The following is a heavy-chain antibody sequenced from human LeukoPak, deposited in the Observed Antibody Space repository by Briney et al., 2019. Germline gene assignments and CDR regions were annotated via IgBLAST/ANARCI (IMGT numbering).Heavy chain of an antibody. J-gene: IGHJ4*02. V-gene: IGHV3-23*01. Sequence: GGSLRLSCAASGCTFSSYAMSWVRQAPGKGLEGVSGISGSGGSTYYADSVKGRFTISRDNSKNRLYLQMNSLRAEDTAVYYCAKRPRGNYLDPFDYWGQGTLVTVSS. D-gene: IGHD3-10*01. CDR3: AKRPRGNYLDPFDY. CDR1: GCTFSSYA. CDR2: ISGSGGST.